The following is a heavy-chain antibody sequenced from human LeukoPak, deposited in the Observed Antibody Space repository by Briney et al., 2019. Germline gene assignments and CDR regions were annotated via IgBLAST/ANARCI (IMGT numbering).Heavy chain of an antibody. V-gene: IGHV4-30-4*01. CDR3: ARVIPAAIFAVDWFDP. CDR2: IYYSGST. CDR1: GGSISSGDYY. J-gene: IGHJ5*02. D-gene: IGHD2-2*01. Sequence: SETLSLTCTVSGGSISSGDYYWSWIRQPPGKGLEWIGYIYYSGSTYYNPSLKSRVTISVDTSKNQFSLKLSSVTAADTAVYYCARVIPAAIFAVDWFDPWGQGTLVTVSS.